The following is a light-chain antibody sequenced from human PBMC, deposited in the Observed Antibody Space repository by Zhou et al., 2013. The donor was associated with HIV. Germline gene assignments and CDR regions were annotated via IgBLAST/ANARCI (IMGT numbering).Light chain of an antibody. CDR3: QQYYSYPST. Sequence: AIQMTQSPSSLSASTGDKVSITCRASHYIGTYLAWYQQKPGKAPNLLIYGASTLQSGVPPRFGGSGSGTDFTLTISCLQSDDFATYYCQQYYSYPSTFGQGTDLEIK. V-gene: IGKV1-8*01. J-gene: IGKJ1*01. CDR1: HYIGTY. CDR2: GAS.